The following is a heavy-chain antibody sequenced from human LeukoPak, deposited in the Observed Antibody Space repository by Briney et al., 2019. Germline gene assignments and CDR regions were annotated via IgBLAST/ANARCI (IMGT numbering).Heavy chain of an antibody. CDR2: INTNTGNP. J-gene: IGHJ5*02. CDR1: GYTFTSYA. CDR3: ARDHPKRTLVAATRQPFDP. Sequence: GASVKVSCKASGYTFTSYAMNWVRQAPEQGLEWMGWINTNTGNPTYAQGFTGRFVFSLDTSVSTAYLQISSLKAEDTAVYYCARDHPKRTLVAATRQPFDPWGQGTLVTVSS. V-gene: IGHV7-4-1*02. D-gene: IGHD2-15*01.